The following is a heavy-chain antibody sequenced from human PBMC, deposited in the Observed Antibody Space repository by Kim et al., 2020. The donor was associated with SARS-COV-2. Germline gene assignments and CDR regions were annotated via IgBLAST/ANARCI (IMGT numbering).Heavy chain of an antibody. D-gene: IGHD4-17*01. Sequence: STPSLTRRVTISFDTSKHQFSLKLSSVTAADTAVYYCASQFDYGDSAIDYWGQGTLVTVSS. V-gene: IGHV4-30-2*04. CDR3: ASQFDYGDSAIDY. J-gene: IGHJ4*02.